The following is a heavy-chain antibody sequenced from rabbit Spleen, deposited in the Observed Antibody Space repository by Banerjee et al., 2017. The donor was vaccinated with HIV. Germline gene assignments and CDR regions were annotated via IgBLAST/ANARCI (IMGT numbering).Heavy chain of an antibody. CDR3: ARDDHGNGGYHFNL. D-gene: IGHD1-1*01. J-gene: IGHJ4*01. CDR2: IYAGSSGST. CDR1: GFSFSSSYW. Sequence: QEQLEESGGDLVKPEGSLTLTCTASGFSFSSSYWICWVRQAPGKGLEWIACIYAGSSGSTYYASWAKGRFTISKTSSTTVTLQMTGLTAADTAAYFCARDDHGNGGYHFNLWGQGTLVTV. V-gene: IGHV1S45*01.